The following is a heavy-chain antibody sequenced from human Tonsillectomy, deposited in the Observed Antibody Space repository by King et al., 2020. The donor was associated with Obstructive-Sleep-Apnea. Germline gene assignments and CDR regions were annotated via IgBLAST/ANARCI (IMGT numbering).Heavy chain of an antibody. J-gene: IGHJ3*02. CDR2: IYYSGST. CDR3: ATRQGWESYLGYVFDI. V-gene: IGHV4-59*03. CDR1: DGSISSYY. Sequence: VQLQESGPGLVKPSETLSLTCTVSDGSISSYYWSWIRQPPGKGLEWIGYIYYSGSTNYKPSLKSRVTISVDTSKNQFSLKLTSVTAADTAVYYCATRQGWESYLGYVFDIWGQGTMVTVSS. D-gene: IGHD7-27*01.